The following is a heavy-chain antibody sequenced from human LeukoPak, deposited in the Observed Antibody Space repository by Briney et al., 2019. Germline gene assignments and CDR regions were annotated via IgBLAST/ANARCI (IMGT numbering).Heavy chain of an antibody. D-gene: IGHD3-3*01. V-gene: IGHV4-31*03. Sequence: SETLSLTCTVSGGSISSGGYYWSWIRQPPGKGLEWIGYIYYSGSTYYNPSLKSRVTISVDTSKNQFSLELSAVTAAGTAVYLCARTPGTTIFGVVYYYGMSGWGEPSTVT. CDR2: IYYSGST. J-gene: IGHJ6*01. CDR3: ARTPGTTIFGVVYYYGMSG. CDR1: GGSISSGGYY.